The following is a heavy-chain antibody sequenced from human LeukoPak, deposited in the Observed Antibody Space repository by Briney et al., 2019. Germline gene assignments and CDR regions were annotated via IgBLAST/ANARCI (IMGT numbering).Heavy chain of an antibody. CDR2: ITSSGTYT. V-gene: IGHV3-21*01. CDR3: ARDPSTVTTGYY. CDR1: GFTFSNYN. J-gene: IGHJ4*02. D-gene: IGHD4-17*01. Sequence: GGSLRLSCADSGFTFSNYNMNWVRQAPGKAMEWVSSITSSGTYTFYADSVKGRFTISRDNAKNSLYLQMNSLRAEDTAVYYCARDPSTVTTGYYWGQGTLVTVFS.